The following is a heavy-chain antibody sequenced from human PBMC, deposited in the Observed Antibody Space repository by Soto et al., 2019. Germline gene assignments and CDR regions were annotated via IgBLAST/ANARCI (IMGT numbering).Heavy chain of an antibody. CDR3: TSDTFGLGDT. J-gene: IGHJ5*02. D-gene: IGHD3-16*01. CDR1: GFPFSHYW. Sequence: PGGSLRLCCTASGFPFSHYWLPCLRQTPGKGLVGVSRINTAGRIANCADPVERRFTISRDNADSRLFLQMNRLSAEDTAIYYCTSDTFGLGDTWGQGTLVTVFS. CDR2: INTAGRIA. V-gene: IGHV3-74*01.